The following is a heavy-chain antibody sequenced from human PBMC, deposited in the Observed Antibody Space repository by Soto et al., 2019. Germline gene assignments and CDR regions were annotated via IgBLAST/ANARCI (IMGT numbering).Heavy chain of an antibody. CDR2: ISTYNGNT. J-gene: IGHJ4*02. D-gene: IGHD5-18*01. CDR3: AREQGYSYGSAY. Sequence: ASVKVSCKASGYTFTNYGITWVRQAPGQGLEWMGWISTYNGNTNYAEKIQGRVTITADTSTSTAYMELSSLRSEDTAVYYCAREQGYSYGSAYWGQGTRVTVSS. V-gene: IGHV1-18*01. CDR1: GYTFTNYG.